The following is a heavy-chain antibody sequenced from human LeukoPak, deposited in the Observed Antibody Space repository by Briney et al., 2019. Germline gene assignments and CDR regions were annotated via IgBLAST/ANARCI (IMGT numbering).Heavy chain of an antibody. D-gene: IGHD5-24*01. Sequence: PSETLSLTCAVYGGSFSGYYWSWIRQPPGKGLEWIGEINHSGSTNYNPSLKSRVTISVDTSKNQFSLKLSSVTAADTAVYYCARGGDGYNFGAFDYWGQEPWSPSPQ. J-gene: IGHJ4*01. V-gene: IGHV4-34*01. CDR1: GGSFSGYY. CDR2: INHSGST. CDR3: ARGGDGYNFGAFDY.